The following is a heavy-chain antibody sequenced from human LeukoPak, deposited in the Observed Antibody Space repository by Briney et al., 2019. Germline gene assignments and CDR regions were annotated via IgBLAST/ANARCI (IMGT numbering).Heavy chain of an antibody. D-gene: IGHD3-16*01. CDR1: DDSISSYY. Sequence: SETLSLTCTVSDDSISSYYRSWIRQPPGKGPEWIAYIYSTGATSYNPSLRSRVSISLDTSKSHFSLKLSSVTVADTAVYFCARLKMGAYFDLWGRGTLVTVSS. J-gene: IGHJ2*01. CDR3: ARLKMGAYFDL. V-gene: IGHV4-59*08. CDR2: IYSTGAT.